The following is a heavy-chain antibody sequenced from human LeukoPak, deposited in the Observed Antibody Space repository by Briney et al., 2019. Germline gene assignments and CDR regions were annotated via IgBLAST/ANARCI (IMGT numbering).Heavy chain of an antibody. Sequence: GGSLRLSCAASGFTFSSYGMSWVRQAPGKGLEWVSAISGSGGSTYYADSVKGRFTISRDNSKNTLYLQMNSLRAEDTAVYYCAKGSRYYYGSGSRGYYYHHYMDVWGKGTTVTISS. D-gene: IGHD3-10*01. CDR1: GFTFSSYG. CDR2: ISGSGGST. V-gene: IGHV3-23*01. J-gene: IGHJ6*03. CDR3: AKGSRYYYGSGSRGYYYHHYMDV.